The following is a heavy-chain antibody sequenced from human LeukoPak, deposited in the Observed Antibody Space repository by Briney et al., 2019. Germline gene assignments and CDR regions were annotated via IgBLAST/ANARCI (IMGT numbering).Heavy chain of an antibody. D-gene: IGHD2-15*01. V-gene: IGHV4-30-2*01. Sequence: SETLSLTCAVSGGSISSGGYSWSWIRQPPGKGLEWIGYIYHSGSTYYNPSLKSRVTTSVDRSKNQFSLKLSSVTAADTAVYYCARGRGSHMVVWGQGTTVTVSS. CDR3: ARGRGSHMVV. CDR2: IYHSGST. CDR1: GGSISSGGYS. J-gene: IGHJ6*02.